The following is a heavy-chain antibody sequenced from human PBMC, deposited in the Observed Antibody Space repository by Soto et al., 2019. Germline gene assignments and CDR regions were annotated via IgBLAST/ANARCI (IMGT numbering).Heavy chain of an antibody. CDR3: AKQYIIPGAGKYFDC. D-gene: IGHD2-8*02. CDR2: ISGVGGST. Sequence: GGSLRLSCAASGFTFSSYAMSWVRQAPGKGLEWVSGISGVGGSTFYADSVKGRFTISRDNSENTLYLQTNSLRAEDTAVYYCAKQYIIPGAGKYFDCWGQGTLVTVSS. J-gene: IGHJ4*02. CDR1: GFTFSSYA. V-gene: IGHV3-23*01.